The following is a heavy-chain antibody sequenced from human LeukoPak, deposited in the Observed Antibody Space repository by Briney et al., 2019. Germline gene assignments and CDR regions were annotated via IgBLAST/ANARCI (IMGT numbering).Heavy chain of an antibody. CDR2: ISGSGGST. Sequence: HPGGSLRLSCAASGFTFSSYGMHWVRQAPGKGLEWVSAISGSGGSTYYADSVKGRFTISRDNSKNTLYLQMNSLRAEDTAVYYCAKDVGDAQITMVRGVILTQPMYYFDYWGQGTLVTVSS. V-gene: IGHV3-23*01. D-gene: IGHD3-10*01. CDR1: GFTFSSYG. CDR3: AKDVGDAQITMVRGVILTQPMYYFDY. J-gene: IGHJ4*02.